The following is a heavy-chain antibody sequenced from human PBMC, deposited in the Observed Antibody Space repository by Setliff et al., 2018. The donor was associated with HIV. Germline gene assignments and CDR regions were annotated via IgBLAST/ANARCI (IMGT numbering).Heavy chain of an antibody. J-gene: IGHJ4*02. D-gene: IGHD3-22*01. Sequence: PSETLSLTCAVSGYSISSGYYWGWIRQPPGKGLEWIGSIYHSGSTYYNPSLKSRVIISVDTSKNHFSLKLRSVTAADTAVYYCARGMDYYDTSGYYQYYFDYWGQGTLVTVSS. CDR2: IYHSGST. CDR3: ARGMDYYDTSGYYQYYFDY. V-gene: IGHV4-38-2*01. CDR1: GYSISSGYY.